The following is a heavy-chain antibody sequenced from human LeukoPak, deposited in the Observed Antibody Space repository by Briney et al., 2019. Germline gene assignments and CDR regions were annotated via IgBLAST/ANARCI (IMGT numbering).Heavy chain of an antibody. Sequence: GGSLRLSCAASGFTFSSYAMHWVRQAPGKGLEWVAVISYDGSNKCYADSVKGRFTISRDNSKNTLYLQMNSLRAEDTAVYYCARGAVGLFCSSTSCSRGHLDYWGQGTLVTVSS. V-gene: IGHV3-30-3*01. CDR2: ISYDGSNK. CDR3: ARGAVGLFCSSTSCSRGHLDY. J-gene: IGHJ4*02. D-gene: IGHD2-2*01. CDR1: GFTFSSYA.